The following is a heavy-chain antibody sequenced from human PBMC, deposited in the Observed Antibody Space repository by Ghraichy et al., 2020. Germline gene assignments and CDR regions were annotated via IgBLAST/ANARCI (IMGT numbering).Heavy chain of an antibody. CDR2: IYYSGST. J-gene: IGHJ4*02. Sequence: SLNISCTVSGGSISSGGYYWSWIRQHPGKGLEWIGYIYYSGSTYYNPSLKSRDTISVDTSKNQFSLKLSSVTAADTAVYYCARSGYDGSSGYGTDYWGQGTLVTVSS. CDR1: GGSISSGGYY. V-gene: IGHV4-31*03. D-gene: IGHD3-22*01. CDR3: ARSGYDGSSGYGTDY.